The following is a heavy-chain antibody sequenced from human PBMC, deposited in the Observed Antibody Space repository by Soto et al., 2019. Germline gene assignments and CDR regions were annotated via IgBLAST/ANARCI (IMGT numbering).Heavy chain of an antibody. CDR3: AREGGDLNWFDP. Sequence: EVQLVESGGGLVQPGGSLRLSCAASGFTFSSYSMNWVRQAPGKGLEWVSYISSSSTKYYADSVKGRFTISRDNAKNSLYLQMNSLRAEDTAVYYCAREGGDLNWFDPWGQGTLVTVSS. D-gene: IGHD4-17*01. CDR1: GFTFSSYS. CDR2: ISSSSTK. V-gene: IGHV3-48*01. J-gene: IGHJ5*02.